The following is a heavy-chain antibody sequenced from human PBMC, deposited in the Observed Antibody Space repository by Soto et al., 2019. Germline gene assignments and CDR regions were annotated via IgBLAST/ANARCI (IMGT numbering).Heavy chain of an antibody. V-gene: IGHV3-30*18. CDR1: GLTFSTYG. CDR2: ISHDGSKK. J-gene: IGHJ5*02. Sequence: QVQLVVSGGGVVQPGRSLRLSCEVSGLTFSTYGMHWVRQAPAKGLEWVAIISHDGSKKYYGDSVNGRFTISRDNPKNPLYLLMTSLRAEDTAVYQCSKNRYSRGWHTSDSWGQGMLVTVAS. D-gene: IGHD6-19*01. CDR3: SKNRYSRGWHTSDS.